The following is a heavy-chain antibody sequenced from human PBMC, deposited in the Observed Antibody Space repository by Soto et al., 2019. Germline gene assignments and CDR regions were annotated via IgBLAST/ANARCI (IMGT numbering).Heavy chain of an antibody. CDR3: ARDRPTTFSAAL. CDR1: GFTFTDHS. CDR2: INDISNAI. D-gene: IGHD5-12*01. Sequence: EVQLVESGGGLVQPGGSLRLSCTASGFTFTDHSMNWVRHAPGKGLEWLSYINDISNAIHYADSVKGRFAMSRDNAKKSVFTQMNSLRVEATGVYYCARDRPTTFSAALWGQGTVVTVTS. J-gene: IGHJ3*01. V-gene: IGHV3-48*04.